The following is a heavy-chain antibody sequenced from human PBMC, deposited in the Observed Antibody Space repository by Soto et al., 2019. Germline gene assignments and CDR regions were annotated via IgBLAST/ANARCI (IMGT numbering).Heavy chain of an antibody. CDR2: IYPGDSDT. J-gene: IGHJ4*02. Sequence: XESLKISCKGSGYTFTSYWIDWVRQMPGRGLEWMGTIYPGDSDTTYSPSFQGQVTISADKSISTAYLQWNSLKASDTAMYYCARHGTMSSLESWGQGTLVTVSS. CDR3: ARHGTMSSLES. CDR1: GYTFTSYW. D-gene: IGHD3-10*02. V-gene: IGHV5-51*01.